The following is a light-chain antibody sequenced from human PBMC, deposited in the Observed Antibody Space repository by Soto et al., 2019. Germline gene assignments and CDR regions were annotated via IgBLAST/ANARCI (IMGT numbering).Light chain of an antibody. CDR3: CSYAGSSTHAV. CDR2: EGS. V-gene: IGLV2-23*01. Sequence: QSVLTQPASVSGSPGQSIAISCTGTSCDVGSYNLVSWYQQHPGKAPKLMIYEGSKRPSGVSNRFSGSKSGNTASLTISGLQTKDEADYYCCSYAGSSTHAVFGGGTQLTVL. J-gene: IGLJ7*01. CDR1: SCDVGSYNL.